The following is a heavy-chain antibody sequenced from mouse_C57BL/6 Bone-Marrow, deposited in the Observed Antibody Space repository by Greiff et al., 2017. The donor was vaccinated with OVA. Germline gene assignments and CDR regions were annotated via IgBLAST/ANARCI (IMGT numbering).Heavy chain of an antibody. Sequence: QVQLQQSGAELARPGASVKLSCKASGYTFTSYGISWVKQRTGQGLEWIGEIYPRSGNTYYNEKFKGKATLTADKSSITAYMELRSLTSEDSAVYFCARGTNWGPFAYWGQGTLVTVSA. CDR2: IYPRSGNT. V-gene: IGHV1-81*01. D-gene: IGHD4-1*01. CDR3: ARGTNWGPFAY. CDR1: GYTFTSYG. J-gene: IGHJ3*01.